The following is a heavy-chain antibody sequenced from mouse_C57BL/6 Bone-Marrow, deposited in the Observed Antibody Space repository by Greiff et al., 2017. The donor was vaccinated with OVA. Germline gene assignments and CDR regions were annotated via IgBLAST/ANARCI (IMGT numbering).Heavy chain of an antibody. CDR3: ARDQDYGYDWYFDV. Sequence: EVKLMESEGGLVQPGSSMKLSCTASGFTFSDYYMAWVRQVPEKGLEWVANINYDGSSTYYLDSLKSRFIISRDNAKNILYLQMSSLKSEDTATYYCARDQDYGYDWYFDVWGTGTTVTVSS. V-gene: IGHV5-16*01. J-gene: IGHJ1*03. CDR2: INYDGSST. CDR1: GFTFSDYY. D-gene: IGHD2-2*01.